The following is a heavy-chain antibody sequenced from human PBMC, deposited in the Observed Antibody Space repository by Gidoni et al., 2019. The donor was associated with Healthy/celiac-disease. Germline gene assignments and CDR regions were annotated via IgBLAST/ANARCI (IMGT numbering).Heavy chain of an antibody. CDR2: IYHSGST. J-gene: IGHJ5*02. CDR3: ARDHQRWLQMWGILGENWFDP. D-gene: IGHD3-3*01. Sequence: QVQLQESGPGLVKPSETLSRTCAASGYSISSGYYWGWIRQPPGKGLEWIGSIYHSGSTSYNPALKSRLTISVATSKNQFSLNLISVTAADTAVYYCARDHQRWLQMWGILGENWFDPWGQGTLVTFSS. CDR1: GYSISSGYY. V-gene: IGHV4-38-2*02.